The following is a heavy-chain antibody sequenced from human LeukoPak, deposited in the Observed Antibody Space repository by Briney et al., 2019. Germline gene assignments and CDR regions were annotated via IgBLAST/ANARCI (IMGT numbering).Heavy chain of an antibody. CDR1: GGSFSGYY. CDR3: AREERTLHYYYGMDV. CDR2: IYYSGST. V-gene: IGHV4-34*09. Sequence: SETLSLTCAVYGGSFSGYYWSWIRQPPGKGLEWIGYIYYSGSTYYNPSLKSRVTISVDTSKNQFSLKLSSVTAADTAVYYCAREERTLHYYYGMDVWGQGTTVTVSS. J-gene: IGHJ6*02. D-gene: IGHD1-1*01.